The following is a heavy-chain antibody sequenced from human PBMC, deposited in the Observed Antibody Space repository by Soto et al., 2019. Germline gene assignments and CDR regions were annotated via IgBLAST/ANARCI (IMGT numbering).Heavy chain of an antibody. V-gene: IGHV4-4*07. CDR3: ARGFQYYYFDS. Sequence: QGHLQESGPGLVKPSETLTLTCSVSGDSLNSGYWNWIRQAAGKGLEWIGRVSTSGGSKYNPSLKSRVIMAIDTSENRFSLSLSSVTAADTAVYYCARGFQYYYFDSWGQGALVTVYS. CDR2: VSTSGGS. J-gene: IGHJ4*02. D-gene: IGHD2-21*01. CDR1: GDSLNSGY.